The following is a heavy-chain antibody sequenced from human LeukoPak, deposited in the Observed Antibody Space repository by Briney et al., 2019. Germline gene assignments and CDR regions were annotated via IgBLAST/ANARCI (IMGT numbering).Heavy chain of an antibody. Sequence: GGSLRLSCAASGFTFSSYAMSWVRQAPGKGLEWVSAISGSGGTTYYADSVKGRFTISRDNSKNTLYLQMNSLRAEDTAAYYCARGGGTMIVVFFDSWGQGILVTVSS. V-gene: IGHV3-23*01. CDR1: GFTFSSYA. CDR3: ARGGGTMIVVFFDS. CDR2: ISGSGGTT. J-gene: IGHJ4*02. D-gene: IGHD3-22*01.